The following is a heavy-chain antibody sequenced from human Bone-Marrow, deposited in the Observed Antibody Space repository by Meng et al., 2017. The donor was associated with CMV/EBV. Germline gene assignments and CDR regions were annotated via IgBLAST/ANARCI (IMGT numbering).Heavy chain of an antibody. J-gene: IGHJ5*02. D-gene: IGHD1-26*01. Sequence: SEPLSLTCTVSGGSISSYYWSWIRQPPGKGLEWIGYIYYSGSTNYNPSLKSRVTISVDTSKNQFSLKLSSVTAADTAVYYCARGMVGAFDPWGQGTLVTVSS. CDR1: GGSISSYY. V-gene: IGHV4-59*01. CDR3: ARGMVGAFDP. CDR2: IYYSGST.